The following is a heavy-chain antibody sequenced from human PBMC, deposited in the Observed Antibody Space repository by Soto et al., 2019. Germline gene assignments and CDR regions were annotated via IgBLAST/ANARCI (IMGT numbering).Heavy chain of an antibody. D-gene: IGHD2-2*01. CDR3: ARLGQLPRRHYYYYYYMDV. CDR2: INHSGST. Sequence: PSETLSLTCAVYGGSFSGYYWSWIRQPPGKGLKWIGEINHSGSTNYNPSLKSRVTISVDTSKNQFSLKLSSVTAADTAVYYCARLGQLPRRHYYYYYYMDVWGKGTTVTVSS. J-gene: IGHJ6*03. CDR1: GGSFSGYY. V-gene: IGHV4-34*01.